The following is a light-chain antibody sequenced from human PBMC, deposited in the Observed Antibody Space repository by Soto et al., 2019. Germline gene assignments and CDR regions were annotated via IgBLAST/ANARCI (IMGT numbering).Light chain of an antibody. CDR3: QQSYSNPRT. CDR2: AAS. J-gene: IGKJ1*01. Sequence: DIQMTQSPSSLSASVGDRVTITCRASQSISSYLNWYQQKPGKAPKLLIYAASSLQSGVPSRFSGSGSGTDFTLTISRLQPEDFATYYGQQSYSNPRTFGQGTKVEIK. CDR1: QSISSY. V-gene: IGKV1-39*01.